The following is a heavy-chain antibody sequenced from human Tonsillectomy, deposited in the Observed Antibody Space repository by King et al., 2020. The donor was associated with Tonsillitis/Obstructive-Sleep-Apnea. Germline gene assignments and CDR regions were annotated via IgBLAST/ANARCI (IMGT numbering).Heavy chain of an antibody. D-gene: IGHD3-22*01. CDR3: VRVLTYYYDSSGYYPFDY. V-gene: IGHV3-30*04. CDR2: ISYDGSNK. J-gene: IGHJ4*02. Sequence: VQLVESGGGVVQPGRSLRLSCAASGFTFSSYVMHWVHQAPGKGLEWVAVISYDGSNKYYADSVKGRFTISRDNSKNTLHLQMSSLRAEDTAVYYCVRVLTYYYDSSGYYPFDYWGQGTLVTVSS. CDR1: GFTFSSYV.